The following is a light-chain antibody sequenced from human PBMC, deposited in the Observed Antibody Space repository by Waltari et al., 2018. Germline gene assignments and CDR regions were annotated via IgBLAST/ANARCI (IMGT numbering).Light chain of an antibody. J-gene: IGKJ2*01. CDR2: GAS. CDR1: QSIRSI. CDR3: QQYNTWPYT. Sequence: EIVMTQSPATLSVSPGERGTLSCRASQSIRSILAWYQQKPGQAPRLLIYGASSRATGIPARFSDTGSGTEFTLTINSLQSEDFAVYYCQQYNTWPYTFGQGTKLEIK. V-gene: IGKV3-15*01.